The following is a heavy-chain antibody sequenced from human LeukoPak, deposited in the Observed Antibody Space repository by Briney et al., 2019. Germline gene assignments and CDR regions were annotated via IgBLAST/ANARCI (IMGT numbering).Heavy chain of an antibody. CDR2: IKQDGSEK. CDR3: ARGRGNSYV. D-gene: IGHD5-18*01. V-gene: IGHV3-7*01. J-gene: IGHJ3*01. CDR1: GFTFSTYW. Sequence: GGSLRLSCAASGFTFSTYWMTWVRQAPGKGLEWVANIKQDGSEKYYVDSVKGRFTISGDNAKNSLYLQMNSLRAEDAAVYYCARGRGNSYVWGQGTMVSVSS.